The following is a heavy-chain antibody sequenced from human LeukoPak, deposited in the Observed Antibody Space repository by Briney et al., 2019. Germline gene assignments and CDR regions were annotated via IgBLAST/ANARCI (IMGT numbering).Heavy chain of an antibody. J-gene: IGHJ4*02. V-gene: IGHV3-7*04. CDR1: GFTFSSYW. Sequence: GGSLRLSCAASGFTFSSYWMSWVRQAPGKGLEWVANIKQDGSEKYYVDSVKGRFTISRDNAKSSLYLQMNSLRAEDTAVYYCARGPLAVAGLLPDDYWGQGTLVTVSS. CDR2: IKQDGSEK. D-gene: IGHD6-19*01. CDR3: ARGPLAVAGLLPDDY.